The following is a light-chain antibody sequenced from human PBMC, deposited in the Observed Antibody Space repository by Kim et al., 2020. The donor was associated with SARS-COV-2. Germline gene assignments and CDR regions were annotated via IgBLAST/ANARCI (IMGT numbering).Light chain of an antibody. Sequence: VSVSPGQTASITCSGDKLGDKYACWYQQKPGQSPVLVIYQDSKRPSGIPERFSGSNSGNTATLTISGTPAMDEADYYCQAWDSSVVFGGGTQLTVL. CDR3: QAWDSSVV. CDR2: QDS. CDR1: KLGDKY. V-gene: IGLV3-1*01. J-gene: IGLJ2*01.